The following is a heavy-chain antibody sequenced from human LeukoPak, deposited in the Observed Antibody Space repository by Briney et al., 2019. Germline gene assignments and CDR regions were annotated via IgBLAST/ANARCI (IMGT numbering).Heavy chain of an antibody. Sequence: SQTLSLTCTVSGGSISSGGYYWSWIRQHPGKGLEWIGYIYYSGSTYYNPSLKSRVTISVDTSKNQFSLKLSSVTAADTAVYYCARTCSSTSCLLRGFDPWGQGTLVTVSS. CDR3: ARTCSSTSCLLRGFDP. CDR2: IYYSGST. CDR1: GGSISSGGYY. V-gene: IGHV4-31*03. D-gene: IGHD2-2*01. J-gene: IGHJ5*02.